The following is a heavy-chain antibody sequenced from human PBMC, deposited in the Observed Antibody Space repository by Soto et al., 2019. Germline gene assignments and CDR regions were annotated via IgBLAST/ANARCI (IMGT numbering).Heavy chain of an antibody. CDR1: GFTFSSYA. CDR2: ISGSGGST. V-gene: IGHV3-23*01. D-gene: IGHD3-9*01. Sequence: GGSLRLSCAASGFTFSSYAMSWVRQAPGKGLEWVSAISGSGGSTYYADSVKGRFTISRDNSKNTLYLQMNSLRAEDTAVYYCAKHKGEYDILTGYSLFDDWGQGTLVNVSS. CDR3: AKHKGEYDILTGYSLFDD. J-gene: IGHJ4*02.